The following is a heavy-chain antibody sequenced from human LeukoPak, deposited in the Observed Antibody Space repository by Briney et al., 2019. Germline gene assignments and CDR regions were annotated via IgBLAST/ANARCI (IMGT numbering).Heavy chain of an antibody. CDR3: ARRLLWFGELQNYWYFDL. J-gene: IGHJ2*01. CDR1: GFTFSSYS. CDR2: ISSSSSTI. D-gene: IGHD3-10*01. V-gene: IGHV3-48*04. Sequence: PGGSLRLSCAASGFTFSSYSMNWVRQAPGKGLEWVSYISSSSSTIYYADSVEGRFTISRDNAKNSLYLQMNSLRAEDTAVYYCARRLLWFGELQNYWYFDLWGRGTLVTVSS.